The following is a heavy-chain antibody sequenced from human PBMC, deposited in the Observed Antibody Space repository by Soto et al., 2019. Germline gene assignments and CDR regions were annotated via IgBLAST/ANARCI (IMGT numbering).Heavy chain of an antibody. Sequence: ASEALSLTSDVYGGSFSGYYWSWIRQPPGKGLEWIGEINHSGSTNYNPSLKSRVTISVDTSKNQFSLKLSSVTAADTAVYYCARVGGNSPWYYYYGMDVWGQGTTVPVSS. CDR2: INHSGST. CDR1: GGSFSGYY. D-gene: IGHD2-21*02. CDR3: ARVGGNSPWYYYYGMDV. J-gene: IGHJ6*02. V-gene: IGHV4-34*01.